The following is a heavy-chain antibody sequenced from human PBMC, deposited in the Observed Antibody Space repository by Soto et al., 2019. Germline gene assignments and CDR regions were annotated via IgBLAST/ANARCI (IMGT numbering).Heavy chain of an antibody. Sequence: PGGSLRLSCAASGFSFGSYALSWVRQAPGKGLGWVSTISGSDGKTFYADSVKGRFSIPRDTSQSTLYLQMNSLRADDTAMYYCARWSYLDYWGQGTRVTVSS. V-gene: IGHV3-23*01. D-gene: IGHD3-3*01. CDR3: ARWSYLDY. CDR2: ISGSDGKT. CDR1: GFSFGSYA. J-gene: IGHJ4*02.